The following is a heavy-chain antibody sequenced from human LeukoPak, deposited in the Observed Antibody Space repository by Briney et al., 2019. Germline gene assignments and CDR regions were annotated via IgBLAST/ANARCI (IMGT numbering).Heavy chain of an antibody. CDR3: ARERGLPYYYYGMDV. CDR2: INHSGST. Sequence: SETLSLTCAVYGGSFSGYYWSWIRQPPGKGLEWIGEINHSGSTNYNPSLKSRVTISVDTSKNQFSLKLSSVTAAETAVYYCARERGLPYYYYGMDVWGQGTTVTVSS. V-gene: IGHV4-34*01. CDR1: GGSFSGYY. D-gene: IGHD5-24*01. J-gene: IGHJ6*02.